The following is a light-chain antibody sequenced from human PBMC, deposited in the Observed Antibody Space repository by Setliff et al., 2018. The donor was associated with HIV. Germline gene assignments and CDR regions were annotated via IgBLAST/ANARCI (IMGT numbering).Light chain of an antibody. CDR2: DDS. V-gene: IGLV3-21*03. Sequence: YELTQPPSVSVAPGKTARITCGGNNIGSKSVHWYQQRPGRAPVLVVHDDSYRPSGIPERFSGSNSGNTATLTISRVEAGDEADYYCQVWDSSSDHPGVFGTGTKVTVL. CDR1: NIGSKS. J-gene: IGLJ1*01. CDR3: QVWDSSSDHPGV.